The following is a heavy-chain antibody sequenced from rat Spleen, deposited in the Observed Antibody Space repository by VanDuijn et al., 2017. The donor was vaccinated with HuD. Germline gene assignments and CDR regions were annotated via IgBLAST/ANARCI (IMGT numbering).Heavy chain of an antibody. CDR3: ARHYPGITMDA. J-gene: IGHJ4*01. V-gene: IGHV5-29*01. D-gene: IGHD1-4*01. CDR1: GFTFSDYY. CDR2: ISYDGSST. Sequence: EVQLVESDGGLVQPGRSLKLSCAASGFTFSDYYMAWVRQAPTKGLEWVATISYDGSSTYYRDSVKGRFTISRDNAKSTLYLQMDSLRSEDTATYYCARHYPGITMDAWGQGASVTVSS.